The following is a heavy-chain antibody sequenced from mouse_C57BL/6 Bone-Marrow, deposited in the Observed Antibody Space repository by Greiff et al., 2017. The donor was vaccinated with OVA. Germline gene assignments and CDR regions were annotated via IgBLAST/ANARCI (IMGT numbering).Heavy chain of an antibody. Sequence: VQLQESGPGLVKPSQSLFLTCSITGFPITSGYYWIWIRQSPGKPLEWMGYITHSGETFYNPSLQSPISITRETSKNQFFLQLNSVTTEDTAMYYCAGGVVPYAMDYWGQGTSVTVSS. D-gene: IGHD1-1*01. CDR3: AGGVVPYAMDY. V-gene: IGHV12-3*01. CDR1: GFPITSGYY. J-gene: IGHJ4*01. CDR2: ITHSGET.